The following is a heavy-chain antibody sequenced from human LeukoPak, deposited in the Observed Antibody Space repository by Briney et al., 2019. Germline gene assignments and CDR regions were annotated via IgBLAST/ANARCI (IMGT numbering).Heavy chain of an antibody. CDR2: IYPGEFDT. CDR1: GYIFTNFW. J-gene: IGHJ4*02. V-gene: IGHV5-51*01. D-gene: IGHD3-10*01. Sequence: GESLKIFRKGSGYIFTNFWIGLVRQRPGKGLEGMGNIYPGEFDTRYSPSFGGQVTISADRSINTAYLQWSSLQAWDPATYYCAKGYRGSGSYYRPIGLWGQGTLVTVSS. CDR3: AKGYRGSGSYYRPIGL.